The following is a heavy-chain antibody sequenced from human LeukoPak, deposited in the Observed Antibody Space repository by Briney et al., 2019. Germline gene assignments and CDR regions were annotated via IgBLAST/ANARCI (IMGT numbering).Heavy chain of an antibody. D-gene: IGHD2-2*01. CDR2: MKEDETEQ. CDR1: GFTFKNYW. J-gene: IGHJ4*02. Sequence: HPGGSLRLSCAASGFTFKNYWMSWVRQAPGEGLEWVASMKEDETEQYYVDSVKVRFTTSRDSANNFLFLQMNSLRAEDTAVYYCARVAWPHCRSASCQRRGLYFDYWGQGTLVTVSS. V-gene: IGHV3-7*01. CDR3: ARVAWPHCRSASCQRRGLYFDY.